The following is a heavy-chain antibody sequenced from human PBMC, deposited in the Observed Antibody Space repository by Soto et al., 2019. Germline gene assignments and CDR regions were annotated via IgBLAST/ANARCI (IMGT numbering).Heavy chain of an antibody. CDR3: AKSIGGLWCGEPTGGMDV. CDR2: ISARGDRT. CDR1: GFTFTNYA. Sequence: EVQLLESGGGLVQPGGSLRLACGVSGFTFTNYAMNWVRQAPGKGPEWVSTISARGDRTFYADSVKGRFTISRDDSKNTVYQQMTSLRADDTARDSCAKSIGGLWCGEPTGGMDVWGQGTTVTVSS. J-gene: IGHJ6*02. D-gene: IGHD3-10*01. V-gene: IGHV3-23*01.